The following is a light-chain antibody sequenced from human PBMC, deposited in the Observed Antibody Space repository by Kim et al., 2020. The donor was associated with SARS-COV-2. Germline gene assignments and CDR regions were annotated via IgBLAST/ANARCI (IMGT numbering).Light chain of an antibody. CDR1: SGHSSYT. CDR3: QTWDTGIQV. J-gene: IGLJ3*02. Sequence: QLVLTQSPSASASLGASVNLTCTLNSGHSSYTIAWHQQQPEKGPRYLMKLNSDGSHTKGDGITDRFSGSSSGAERYLTISSLQSEDEADYYCQTWDTGIQVFGGGTKLTVL. CDR2: LNSDGSH. V-gene: IGLV4-69*02.